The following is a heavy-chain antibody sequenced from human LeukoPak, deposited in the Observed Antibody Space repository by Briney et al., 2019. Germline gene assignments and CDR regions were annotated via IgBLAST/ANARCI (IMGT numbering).Heavy chain of an antibody. CDR3: ARDGTIFGVVKGNWFDP. Sequence: SETLSLTCAVYGGSFSGYYWSWIRQPPGKGLEWIGEINHSGSTNYNPSLKSRVTILVDTSKNQFSLKLSSVTAADTAVYYCARDGTIFGVVKGNWFDPWGQGTLVTVSS. D-gene: IGHD3-3*01. CDR1: GGSFSGYY. CDR2: INHSGST. V-gene: IGHV4-34*01. J-gene: IGHJ5*02.